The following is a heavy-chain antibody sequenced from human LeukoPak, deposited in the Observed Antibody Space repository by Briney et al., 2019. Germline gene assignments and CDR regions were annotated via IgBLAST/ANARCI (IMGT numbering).Heavy chain of an antibody. CDR1: GGTFSSYA. D-gene: IGHD1-26*01. J-gene: IGHJ2*01. CDR2: IIPIFGTA. V-gene: IGHV1-69*13. Sequence: SVKVSCKASGGTFSSYAISWVRQAPGQGPEWMGGIIPIFGTANYAQKFQGRVTITADESTSTAYMELSSLRSEDTAVYYCARSSGSYPTPYWYFDLWGRGTLVTVSS. CDR3: ARSSGSYPTPYWYFDL.